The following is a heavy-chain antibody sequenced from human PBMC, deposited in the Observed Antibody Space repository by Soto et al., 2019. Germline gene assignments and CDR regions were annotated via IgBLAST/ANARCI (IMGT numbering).Heavy chain of an antibody. CDR1: GFTFSSYA. J-gene: IGHJ4*02. Sequence: GGSLRLSCAASGFTFSSYAMSWVRQAPGKGLEWVSAISGSGGSTYYADSVKGRFTISRDNSKNTLYLQMNSLRAEDTAVYYCAKVTAGSYRGGYFDYWGQGTLVTVSS. D-gene: IGHD1-26*01. CDR3: AKVTAGSYRGGYFDY. CDR2: ISGSGGST. V-gene: IGHV3-23*01.